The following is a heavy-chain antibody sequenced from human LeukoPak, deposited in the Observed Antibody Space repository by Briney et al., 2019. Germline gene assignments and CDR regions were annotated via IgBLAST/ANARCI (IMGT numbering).Heavy chain of an antibody. CDR2: ISAYNGNT. CDR3: ATGPGYSSSWYDPYFDY. D-gene: IGHD6-13*01. J-gene: IGHJ4*02. V-gene: IGHV1-18*01. Sequence: ASVKVSCKASGYTFTTYGISWVRQAPGQGLEWMGWISAYNGNTNYAQKLQGRVTMTTDTSTSTAYMELRSLRSDDTAVYYCATGPGYSSSWYDPYFDYWGQGTLVTVSS. CDR1: GYTFTTYG.